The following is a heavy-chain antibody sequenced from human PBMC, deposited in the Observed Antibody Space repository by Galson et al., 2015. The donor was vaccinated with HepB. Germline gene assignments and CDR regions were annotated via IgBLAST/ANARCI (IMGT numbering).Heavy chain of an antibody. J-gene: IGHJ2*01. CDR3: ARARGVGAGDYENWYFNL. V-gene: IGHV3-30*04. Sequence: SLRLSCAASGFTFTIYPFHWVRQAPGKGLEWVSVISYNGNYTNYADSGKGRFTIFRDSSTNTVFLQMNSLKTEDTAVYFCARARGVGAGDYENWYFNLWGRGTLVSISS. CDR1: GFTFTIYP. CDR2: ISYNGNYT. D-gene: IGHD4-17*01.